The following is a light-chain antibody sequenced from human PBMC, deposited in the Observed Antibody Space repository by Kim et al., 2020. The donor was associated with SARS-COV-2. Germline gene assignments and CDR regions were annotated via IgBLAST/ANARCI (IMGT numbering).Light chain of an antibody. CDR2: GNT. CDR1: RTNIGAGYD. Sequence: QRDTISCTGGRTNIGAGYDVNWYQRLPGAAPKLIIYGNTDRPSGVPDRCSGSKSGTSVSLAITGLQAEDEADYYCQSYDSSLSDSVFGGGTQLTVL. CDR3: QSYDSSLSDSV. J-gene: IGLJ3*02. V-gene: IGLV1-40*01.